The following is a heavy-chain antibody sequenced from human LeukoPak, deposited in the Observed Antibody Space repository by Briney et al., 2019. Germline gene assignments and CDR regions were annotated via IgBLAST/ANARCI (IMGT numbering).Heavy chain of an antibody. J-gene: IGHJ5*02. CDR1: GYTFTSYY. CDR3: AREGRAYRYSSSWYPTPSWFDP. CDR2: INPSGGST. V-gene: IGHV1-46*01. Sequence: GASVKVSCKASGYTFTSYYMHWVRQAPGQGLEWMGIINPSGGSTSYAQKFQGRVTMTRDMSTSTVYMELSSLRSEDTAVYYCAREGRAYRYSSSWYPTPSWFDPWGQGTLVTVSS. D-gene: IGHD6-13*01.